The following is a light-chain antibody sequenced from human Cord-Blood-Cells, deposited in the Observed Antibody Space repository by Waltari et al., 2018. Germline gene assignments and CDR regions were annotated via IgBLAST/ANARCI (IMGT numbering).Light chain of an antibody. V-gene: IGKV3-11*01. CDR3: QQRSNWPLT. Sequence: EIVLTQSPATLSLSPGARATLSCRASQSVSSYLSWYQQKPGHAPRLLIYDASNRATGIPARFSGSGSGTDFTLTIRSLEPEDFAVYYCQQRSNWPLTFGGGTKVEIK. J-gene: IGKJ4*01. CDR1: QSVSSY. CDR2: DAS.